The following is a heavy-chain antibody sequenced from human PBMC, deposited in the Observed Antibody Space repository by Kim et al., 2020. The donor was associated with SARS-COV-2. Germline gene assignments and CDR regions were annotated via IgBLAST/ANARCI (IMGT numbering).Heavy chain of an antibody. V-gene: IGHV4-4*07. Sequence: SSPAPKGRVTMSVDTSKNQFSLKLSSVPAADTAVYYCASSGYSYGYGLDYWGQGTLVTVSS. J-gene: IGHJ4*02. CDR3: ASSGYSYGYGLDY. D-gene: IGHD5-18*01.